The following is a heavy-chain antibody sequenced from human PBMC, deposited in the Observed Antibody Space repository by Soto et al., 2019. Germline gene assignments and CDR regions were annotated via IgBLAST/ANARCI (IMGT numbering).Heavy chain of an antibody. V-gene: IGHV1-18*01. CDR2: ISAYNGNT. J-gene: IGHJ5*02. CDR3: ARDEAYKWNDGGWFDP. Sequence: QVPLVQSGAEVKKPGASVKVSFKASGYTFTSYGISWVRQASGQGLEWMGWISAYNGNTKYAQKLQGRVTMTTDTSTSTAYRELRSLRSDDTAVYYCARDEAYKWNDGGWFDPWGQGTLVTVSS. CDR1: GYTFTSYG. D-gene: IGHD1-1*01.